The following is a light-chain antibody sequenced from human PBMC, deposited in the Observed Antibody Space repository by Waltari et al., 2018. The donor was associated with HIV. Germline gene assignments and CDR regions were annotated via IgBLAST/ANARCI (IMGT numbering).Light chain of an antibody. CDR3: QSYDSSLSGSV. V-gene: IGLV1-40*01. Sequence: QSVLTQPPSVSGAPGQRVTISCTGSSSNIGAGYDVHWYQQFPGSAPKLLINGNVKRPAGVPDRFSDSKSGTSASLAITGLQAEDEADYYCQSYDSSLSGSVFGGGTKLTVL. CDR2: GNV. J-gene: IGLJ3*02. CDR1: SSNIGAGYD.